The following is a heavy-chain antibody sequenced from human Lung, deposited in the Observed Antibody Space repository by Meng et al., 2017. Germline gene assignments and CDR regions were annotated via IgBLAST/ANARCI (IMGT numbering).Heavy chain of an antibody. CDR2: INHSGST. Sequence: QVQQQQWGPGLLQPSETLSLTCVVSGGSFSDYYWSWIRQPPGKGLEWIGEINHSGSTNYNPSLESRATISVDTSQNNLSLKLSSVTAADSAVYYCARGPTTMAHDFDYWGQGTLVTVSS. V-gene: IGHV4-34*01. CDR1: GGSFSDYY. J-gene: IGHJ4*02. D-gene: IGHD4-11*01. CDR3: ARGPTTMAHDFDY.